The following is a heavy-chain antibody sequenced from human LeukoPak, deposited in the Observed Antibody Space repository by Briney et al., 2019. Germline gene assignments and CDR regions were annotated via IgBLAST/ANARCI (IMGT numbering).Heavy chain of an antibody. D-gene: IGHD5-18*01. V-gene: IGHV5-51*01. CDR1: GYIFTSYW. CDR3: ASQRGYSYGFVNY. J-gene: IGHJ4*02. CDR2: IYPGDSDT. Sequence: GESLKISCKGSGYIFTSYWIAWVRQMPGKGLEWMGIIYPGDSDTRYSPSFQGQVTISADKSISTAYLQWSSLKASDTAMYYCASQRGYSYGFVNYWGQGTLVTVSS.